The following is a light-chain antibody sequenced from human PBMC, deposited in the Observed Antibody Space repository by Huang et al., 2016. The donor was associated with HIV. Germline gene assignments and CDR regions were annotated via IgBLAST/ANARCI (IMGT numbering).Light chain of an antibody. CDR1: QGISDW. V-gene: IGKV1-5*03. CDR2: KAS. CDR3: QQYDNFST. Sequence: DIQMTQSPSTLSASVGDRVTITCRDSQGISDWLAWYQQKPGKAPKLLIYKASNLEYGVPSRFSGSGSGTEFTLTISSLQPGDFATYYCQQYDNFSTFAQGTKLEIQ. J-gene: IGKJ2*01.